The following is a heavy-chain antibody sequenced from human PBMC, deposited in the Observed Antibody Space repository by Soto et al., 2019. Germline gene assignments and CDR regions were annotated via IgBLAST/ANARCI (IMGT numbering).Heavy chain of an antibody. CDR1: GFTFSSYW. CDR3: ARATPKEYYYDSSGSFYY. D-gene: IGHD3-22*01. J-gene: IGHJ4*02. CDR2: IKQDGSEK. Sequence: GGSLRLSCAASGFTFSSYWMSWVRQAPGKGLEWVANIKQDGSEKYYVDSVKGRFTISRDNAKNSLYLQMNSLRAEDTAVYYCARATPKEYYYDSSGSFYYWGQGTLVTVSS. V-gene: IGHV3-7*01.